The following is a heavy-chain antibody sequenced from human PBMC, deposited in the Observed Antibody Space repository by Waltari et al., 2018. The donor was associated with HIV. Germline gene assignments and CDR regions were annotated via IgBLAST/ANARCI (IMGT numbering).Heavy chain of an antibody. CDR2: ISWDGGST. V-gene: IGHV3-43*01. CDR1: GFTFDDYT. Sequence: EVQLVESGGVVVQPGGSLRLSCADSGFTFDDYTMHWVRQAPGKGLEWVSLISWDGGSTYYADSVKGRFTISRDNSKNSLYLQMNSLRTEDTALYYCAKDSSVYSSSWTTLGFDPWGQGTLVTVSS. CDR3: AKDSSVYSSSWTTLGFDP. J-gene: IGHJ5*02. D-gene: IGHD6-13*01.